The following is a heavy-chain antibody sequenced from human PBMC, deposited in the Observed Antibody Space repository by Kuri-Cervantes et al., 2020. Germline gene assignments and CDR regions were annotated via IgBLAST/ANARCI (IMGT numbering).Heavy chain of an antibody. CDR2: ISYDGSNK. CDR3: ARGLRFLEWFDYYYMDV. D-gene: IGHD3-3*01. J-gene: IGHJ6*03. Sequence: GESLKISCAASGFTFSSYAMHWVRQAPGKGLEWVAVISYDGSNKYYADSVKGRFTISRDNSKNTLYLQMNSLRAEDTAVYYCARGLRFLEWFDYYYMDVWGKGTTVTDSS. V-gene: IGHV3-30-3*01. CDR1: GFTFSSYA.